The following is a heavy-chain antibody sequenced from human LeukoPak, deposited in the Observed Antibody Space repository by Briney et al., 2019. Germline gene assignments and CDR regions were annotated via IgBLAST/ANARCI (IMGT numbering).Heavy chain of an antibody. Sequence: GGSLRLSCAGSGFTFSNAWMTWVRQAPGKGLEWVGRIKSKPAGGTIDYAAPVKGRFTISRDDSKNTVYLQMNSLRAEDTAVYYCARDRQWRLFDYWGQGTLVTVSS. CDR3: ARDRQWRLFDY. CDR1: GFTFSNAW. V-gene: IGHV3-15*01. D-gene: IGHD6-19*01. J-gene: IGHJ4*02. CDR2: IKSKPAGGTI.